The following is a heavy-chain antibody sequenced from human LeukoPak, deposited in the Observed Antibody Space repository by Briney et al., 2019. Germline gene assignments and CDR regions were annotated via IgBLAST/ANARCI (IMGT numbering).Heavy chain of an antibody. Sequence: GRSLRLSCAASGFTFSNYGMHWVRQAPGKGLEYVSAISSSDGSTYYANSVKGRFTISRDNSKNTLYLQMGSLRAEDMGVYYCVREERGQAMDYWGQGTLVTVSS. CDR1: GFTFSNYG. J-gene: IGHJ4*02. CDR3: VREERGQAMDY. CDR2: ISSSDGST. V-gene: IGHV3-64*01. D-gene: IGHD2-2*01.